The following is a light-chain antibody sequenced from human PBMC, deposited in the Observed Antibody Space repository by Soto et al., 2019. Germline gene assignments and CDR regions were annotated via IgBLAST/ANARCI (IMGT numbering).Light chain of an antibody. CDR2: GAS. CDR1: QSFSGT. Sequence: EVVMTRSPATLSVTPGERNTLSCRASQSFSGTLAWYQQKPGQPPRLLFYGASTRATGIPARFSGSGSGTEFTLTISSLQSEDFAVYYCQQYSSWPPTWTFGHGTKV. J-gene: IGKJ1*01. CDR3: QQYSSWPPTWT. V-gene: IGKV3-15*01.